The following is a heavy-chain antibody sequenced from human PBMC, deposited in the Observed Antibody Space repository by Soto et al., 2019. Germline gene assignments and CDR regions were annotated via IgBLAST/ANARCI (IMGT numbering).Heavy chain of an antibody. J-gene: IGHJ5*02. CDR1: GGSMNDHY. Sequence: QLQLQESGPGLVKPSGTLSLTCTVSGGSMNDHYWSWIRQPPGKGLEWLVYISYGGSTHYNPSLTGRVAISIDTSKNQSPLKLSSVTAADTAMYYWVRHSITISTLAPFDPWGQGTLVTVSS. CDR2: ISYGGST. D-gene: IGHD3-3*01. V-gene: IGHV4-59*08. CDR3: VRHSITISTLAPFDP.